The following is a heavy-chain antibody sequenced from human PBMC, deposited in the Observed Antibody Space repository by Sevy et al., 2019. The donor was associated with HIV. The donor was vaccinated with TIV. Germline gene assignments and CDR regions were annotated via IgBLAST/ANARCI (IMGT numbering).Heavy chain of an antibody. CDR1: GFTFRTYA. J-gene: IGHJ4*02. D-gene: IGHD3-3*01. Sequence: GGSLRLSCTASGFTFRTYAMSWVRQAPGKGLDWVSGKGLEWVSAISGGDGTDSEDSVKGRFTISSDNSKNTVYLQMNSLRAEDTAVYYCAKWGDHDFWSSYSSFDYWGQGALVTVSS. V-gene: IGHV3-23*01. CDR2: ISGGDGT. CDR3: AKWGDHDFWSSYSSFDY.